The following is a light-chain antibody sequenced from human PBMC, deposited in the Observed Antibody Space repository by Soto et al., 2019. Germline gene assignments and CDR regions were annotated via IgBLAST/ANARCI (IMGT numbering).Light chain of an antibody. CDR3: QQYDTAPWT. Sequence: EIVLTQSPGTLSLSTGERATLSCRASYSVSSSYLAWHQQKPGQAPRLLIYGASSRATGIPDRFSGSGSGTDFTLTIRRLEPEDFAVYYCQQYDTAPWTFGQGTTVEIK. V-gene: IGKV3-20*01. CDR2: GAS. CDR1: YSVSSSY. J-gene: IGKJ1*01.